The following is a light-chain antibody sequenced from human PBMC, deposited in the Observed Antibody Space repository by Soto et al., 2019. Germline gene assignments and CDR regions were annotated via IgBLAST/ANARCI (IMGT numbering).Light chain of an antibody. Sequence: EIVLTQSPGTLSLSSGERATLSCRASQSVSSSYLAWYQQKPGQAPRLLVYATSSRATGIPDRFSGSGSGTDFTLTICRLETEDFAVYYCQQYGSSSFTFGQGTKLESK. V-gene: IGKV3-20*01. CDR1: QSVSSSY. J-gene: IGKJ2*01. CDR2: ATS. CDR3: QQYGSSSFT.